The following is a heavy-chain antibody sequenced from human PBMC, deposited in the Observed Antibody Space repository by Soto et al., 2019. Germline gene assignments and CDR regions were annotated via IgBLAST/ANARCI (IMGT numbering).Heavy chain of an antibody. D-gene: IGHD1-26*01. CDR1: GYTFTDYW. V-gene: IGHV5-10-1*01. J-gene: IGHJ4*02. Sequence: ESLKISCKGSGYTFTDYWLSWVRQMTGKGLEWMGRIDPSDSYTSNSPSFQGHVTISADKSINTAYMQWSSLKASDTAMYYCVRHRVGSYYYFDYWGQGTLVTVSS. CDR2: IDPSDSYT. CDR3: VRHRVGSYYYFDY.